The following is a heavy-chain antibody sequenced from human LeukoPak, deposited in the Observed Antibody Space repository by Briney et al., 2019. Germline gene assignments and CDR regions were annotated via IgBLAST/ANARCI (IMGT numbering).Heavy chain of an antibody. D-gene: IGHD5-12*01. J-gene: IGHJ4*02. V-gene: IGHV3-7*01. CDR2: IKQDGSEK. CDR3: ARDSEGGYDYDPFFDY. Sequence: WVRQAPGKXXEWVANIKQDGSEKYYVDSVKGRFTISRDNAKNSLYLQMNSLRAEDTAVYYCARDSEGGYDYDPFFDYWGQGTLVTVSS.